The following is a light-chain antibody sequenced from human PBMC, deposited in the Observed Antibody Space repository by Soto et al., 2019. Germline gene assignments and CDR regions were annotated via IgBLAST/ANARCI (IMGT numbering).Light chain of an antibody. Sequence: QAVLTQSPSASASLGASVKLTCTLSSGHSSYAITWLQQQPEKGPRYLMKVNMDGSHSKGDGIPDRFSGSSSGTERYLTISSLQSEDEAHYYCQTWGAGFRVFGGGTKPTVL. V-gene: IGLV4-69*01. CDR2: VNMDGSH. CDR1: SGHSSYA. CDR3: QTWGAGFRV. J-gene: IGLJ3*02.